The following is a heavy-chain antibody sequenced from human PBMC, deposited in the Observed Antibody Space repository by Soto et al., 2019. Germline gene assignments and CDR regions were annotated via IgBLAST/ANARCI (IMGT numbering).Heavy chain of an antibody. D-gene: IGHD6-19*01. Sequence: QLQLQESGPGLVKPWETLSLTCTVSGDSISSSNYFWGWIRQPPGKGLEWIGTIFYSGSTYYNPPLKSRVTISVDTSKNQFSLRLISVTAADTALYYCARRYGWLYFDYWGQGSLVTVSS. CDR1: GDSISSSNYF. V-gene: IGHV4-39*01. J-gene: IGHJ4*02. CDR3: ARRYGWLYFDY. CDR2: IFYSGST.